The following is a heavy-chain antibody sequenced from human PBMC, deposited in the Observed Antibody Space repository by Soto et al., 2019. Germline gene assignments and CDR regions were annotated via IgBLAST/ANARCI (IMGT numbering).Heavy chain of an antibody. CDR3: AKPSKMIAARPFWFDP. CDR1: GFTFSSYA. J-gene: IGHJ5*02. CDR2: ISGSGGST. V-gene: IGHV3-23*01. D-gene: IGHD6-6*01. Sequence: GGSLRLSCAASGFTFSSYAMSWVRQAPGKGLEWVSAISGSGGSTYYADSVKGRFTISRDNSKNTLYLQMNSLRAEDTAVYYCAKPSKMIAARPFWFDPWGQGTLVTVSS.